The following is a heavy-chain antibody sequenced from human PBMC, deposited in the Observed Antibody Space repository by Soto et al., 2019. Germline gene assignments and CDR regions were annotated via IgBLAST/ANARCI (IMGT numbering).Heavy chain of an antibody. CDR2: IIPILGIA. D-gene: IGHD3-3*01. CDR1: GGTFSSYT. Sequence: QVQLVQSGAEVKKPGSSVKVSCKASGGTFSSYTISWVRQAPGQGLEWMGRIIPILGIANYAQKFQGRVTITADKSTSTAYMELSSLRSEDTAVYYCARGTRIPIFGVVTNDAFDIWGQGTMVTVSS. CDR3: ARGTRIPIFGVVTNDAFDI. J-gene: IGHJ3*02. V-gene: IGHV1-69*02.